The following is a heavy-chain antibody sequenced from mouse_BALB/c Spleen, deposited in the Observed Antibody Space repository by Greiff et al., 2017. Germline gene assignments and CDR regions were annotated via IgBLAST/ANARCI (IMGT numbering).Heavy chain of an antibody. Sequence: VQLQQSGPELVKPGASVKISCKASGYAFSSSWMNWVKQRPGQGLEWIGRIYPGDGDTNYNGKFKGKATLTADKSSSTAYMQLSSLTSVDSAVYFCARGYDYDEKGFAYWGQGTLVTVSA. V-gene: IGHV1-82*01. CDR3: ARGYDYDEKGFAY. D-gene: IGHD2-4*01. CDR1: GYAFSSSW. CDR2: IYPGDGDT. J-gene: IGHJ3*01.